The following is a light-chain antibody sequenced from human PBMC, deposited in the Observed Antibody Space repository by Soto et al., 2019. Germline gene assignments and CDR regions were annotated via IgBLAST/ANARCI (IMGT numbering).Light chain of an antibody. CDR3: GAWDDRLNGYV. J-gene: IGLJ1*01. CDR1: SSNIGSNP. Sequence: QSVLTQPPSASGTPGQRVTISCSGISSNIGSNPVNWFQQLPGSAPKLLIYSHNQRPSGDPDRFSGSKSGTSASLAISGLQSEDEAAYYCGAWDDRLNGYVFGTGTKLTVL. CDR2: SHN. V-gene: IGLV1-44*01.